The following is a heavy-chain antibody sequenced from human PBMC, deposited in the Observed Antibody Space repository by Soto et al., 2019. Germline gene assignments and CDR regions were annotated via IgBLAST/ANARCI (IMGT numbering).Heavy chain of an antibody. Sequence: SVKVSCKASGGTFSSYAISWVRQAPGQGLEWMGGIIPIFGTANYAQKFQGRVTITADESTSTAYMELSSLRSEDTAVYYCARELNSSPIAAAGTCGFDPWDQGTLVTVSS. CDR1: GGTFSSYA. CDR2: IIPIFGTA. D-gene: IGHD6-13*01. CDR3: ARELNSSPIAAAGTCGFDP. J-gene: IGHJ5*02. V-gene: IGHV1-69*13.